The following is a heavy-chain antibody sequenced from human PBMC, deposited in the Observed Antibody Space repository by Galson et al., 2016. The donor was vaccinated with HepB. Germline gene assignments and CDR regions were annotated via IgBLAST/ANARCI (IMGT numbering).Heavy chain of an antibody. CDR1: GFTFTSFS. CDR3: ARGTQRSTIWSRRQVYYYGLDV. Sequence: SLRLSCAVSGFTFTSFSMNWVRQAPGKGLEWISFISSSSGTINYADSVKGRFTISRDNARNSLYLQVNSLRDEDTAVYYCARGTQRSTIWSRRQVYYYGLDVWGQGTTVTVSS. V-gene: IGHV3-48*02. CDR2: ISSSSGTI. J-gene: IGHJ6*02. D-gene: IGHD6-13*01.